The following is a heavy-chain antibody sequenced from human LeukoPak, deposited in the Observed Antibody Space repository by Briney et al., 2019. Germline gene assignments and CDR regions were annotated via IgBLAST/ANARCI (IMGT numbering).Heavy chain of an antibody. CDR3: ASAYCSGGSCYGRYYYGMDV. Sequence: GGSLRLSCAASGFTFSSYAMHWVRQAPGKGLEWVAVISYDGSNKYYADSVKGRFTISRDNSKNTLYLQMNSLRAEDTAVYYCASAYCSGGSCYGRYYYGMDVWGQGTTVTVSS. D-gene: IGHD2-15*01. CDR2: ISYDGSNK. CDR1: GFTFSSYA. V-gene: IGHV3-30*04. J-gene: IGHJ6*02.